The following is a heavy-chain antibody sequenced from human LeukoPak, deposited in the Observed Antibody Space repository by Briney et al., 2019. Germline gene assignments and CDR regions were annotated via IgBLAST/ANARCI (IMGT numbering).Heavy chain of an antibody. Sequence: GGSLRLSCAASGFTFNNYAMNWVRQAPGKGLEWVSVISGNGGTTYYADSVKGRFTISRDNSKNTLYLQMNSLRADDTAVYYCAKVPFWSGYYMDVWDKGTTVTVSS. CDR1: GFTFNNYA. V-gene: IGHV3-23*01. CDR3: AKVPFWSGYYMDV. J-gene: IGHJ6*03. D-gene: IGHD3-3*01. CDR2: ISGNGGTT.